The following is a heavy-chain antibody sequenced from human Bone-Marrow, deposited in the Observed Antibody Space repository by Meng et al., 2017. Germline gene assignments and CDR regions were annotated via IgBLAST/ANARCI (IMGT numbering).Heavy chain of an antibody. CDR1: GGSFSGYN. Sequence: QVQLQKLDAGLVMPSATLSLSCAVYGGSFSGYNWSWIRQPPGKGLEWSGEINHSGSTNSNPSLKSRVTISVDTSKNQFSLKLSSVTAADTAVYYCARVGVVVITPNWFDPWGQGTLVTVSS. J-gene: IGHJ5*02. D-gene: IGHD3-22*01. CDR3: ARVGVVVITPNWFDP. V-gene: IGHV4-34*01. CDR2: INHSGST.